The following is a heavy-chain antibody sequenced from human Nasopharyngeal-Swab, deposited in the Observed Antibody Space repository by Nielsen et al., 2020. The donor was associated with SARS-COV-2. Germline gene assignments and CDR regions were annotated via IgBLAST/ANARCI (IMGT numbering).Heavy chain of an antibody. Sequence: GESLKISCATSGFTFSPYTMTWVRQAPGKGLQWISYITGGNSVKYADSVRGRFTISRDNAKNSSYLQMNSLTAEDTAVYYCARERGGGYGDYWGQGTLVTVSS. CDR3: ARERGGGYGDY. CDR1: GFTFSPYT. J-gene: IGHJ4*02. V-gene: IGHV3-48*04. CDR2: ITGGNSV. D-gene: IGHD5-12*01.